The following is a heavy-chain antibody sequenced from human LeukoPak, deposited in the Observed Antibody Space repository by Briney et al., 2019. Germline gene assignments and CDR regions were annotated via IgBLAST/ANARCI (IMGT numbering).Heavy chain of an antibody. CDR3: ARGGSYWDI. V-gene: IGHV4-39*07. CDR1: GGSIRTTSYY. CDR2: VYFSGST. D-gene: IGHD3-10*01. Sequence: SETLPLTCTVSGGSIRTTSYYWGWIRQSPGRGLEWIGSVYFSGSTYYNPSLKSRVWISVDTSKNQFSLKLSSVTAADTAVYHCARGGSYWDIWGQGTLVTVSS. J-gene: IGHJ4*02.